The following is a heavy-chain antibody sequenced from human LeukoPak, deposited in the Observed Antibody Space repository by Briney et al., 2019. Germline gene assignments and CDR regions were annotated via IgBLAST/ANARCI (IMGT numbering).Heavy chain of an antibody. J-gene: IGHJ6*03. V-gene: IGHV1-58*02. CDR2: IVIGSGNT. D-gene: IGHD2-2*01. CDR1: GFTFTSSA. Sequence: SVKVSCKASGFTFTSSAMQWVRQARGQRLEWIGWIVIGSGNTNYAQKFQERVTITRDMSTSTAYMELSSLRSEDTAVYYCAADGVRYCSSTSCYGYMDVWGKGTTVTVSS. CDR3: AADGVRYCSSTSCYGYMDV.